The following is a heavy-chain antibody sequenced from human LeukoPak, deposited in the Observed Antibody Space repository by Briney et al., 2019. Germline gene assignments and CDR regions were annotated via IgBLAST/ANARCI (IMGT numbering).Heavy chain of an antibody. CDR1: GFTFSSYS. V-gene: IGHV3-21*01. CDR3: AREWAWAMERRLDY. Sequence: GGSLRLSCAASGFTFSSYSMNWVRQAPGKGLEWVSSISSSSSYIYYADSVKGRFTISRDNAKNSLYLQMNSLRAEDTAVYYCAREWAWAMERRLDYWGQGTLVTVSS. D-gene: IGHD1-1*01. J-gene: IGHJ4*02. CDR2: ISSSSSYI.